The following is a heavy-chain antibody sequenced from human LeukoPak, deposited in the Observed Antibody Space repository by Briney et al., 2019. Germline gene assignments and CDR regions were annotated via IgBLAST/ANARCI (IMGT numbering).Heavy chain of an antibody. J-gene: IGHJ3*02. CDR3: ARDKGLPQAFDI. Sequence: SETLSLTCTVSGGSISSSYWSWIRQPPGKGLEWIGYIYYSGSSSYNPSLKSRVTISVDTSKNQFSLKLTSVTAADTAVYYCARDKGLPQAFDIWGQGTMVTVSS. CDR2: IYYSGSS. D-gene: IGHD5/OR15-5a*01. V-gene: IGHV4-59*01. CDR1: GGSISSSY.